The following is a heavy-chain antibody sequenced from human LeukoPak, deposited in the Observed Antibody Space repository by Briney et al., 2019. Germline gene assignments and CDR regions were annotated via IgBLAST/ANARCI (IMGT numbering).Heavy chain of an antibody. V-gene: IGHV3-20*04. Sequence: GGSLRLSCAASGFTFDDYGMRWVRQAPGKGLEWVSGINWNGGSTGYADSVKGRFTISRDNAKNSLYLQMNSLRAEDTAVYYCAELGITMIGGVWGKGTTVTISS. CDR3: AELGITMIGGV. D-gene: IGHD3-10*02. CDR1: GFTFDDYG. CDR2: INWNGGST. J-gene: IGHJ6*04.